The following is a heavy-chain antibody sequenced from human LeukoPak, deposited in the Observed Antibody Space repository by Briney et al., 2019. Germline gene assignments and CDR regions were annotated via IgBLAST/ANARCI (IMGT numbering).Heavy chain of an antibody. Sequence: PGGSLRLSCAASGFTFSDYYMSWIRQAPGKGLEWVSYISSSGSTIYYADSVKGRFTISRDNAKNSLYLQMNSLRAEDTAVYYCARDVSPPGSYRVYSYFDYWGQGTLVTVSS. CDR2: ISSSGSTI. D-gene: IGHD1-26*01. J-gene: IGHJ4*02. CDR1: GFTFSDYY. V-gene: IGHV3-11*04. CDR3: ARDVSPPGSYRVYSYFDY.